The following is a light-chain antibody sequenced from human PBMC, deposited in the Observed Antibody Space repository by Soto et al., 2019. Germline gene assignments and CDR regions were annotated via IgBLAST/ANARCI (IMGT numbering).Light chain of an antibody. Sequence: QSALTQPASVSGSPGQSITISCTGTSSDVGGFNYVSWYQQYPGKAPKLMIYEVTNRPSGVSNRFSGSKSGNTASLTISGLQAEDEGDYYCCSYAGHSTYVFAGGTKVTVL. CDR3: CSYAGHSTYV. J-gene: IGLJ1*01. CDR1: SSDVGGFNY. V-gene: IGLV2-14*01. CDR2: EVT.